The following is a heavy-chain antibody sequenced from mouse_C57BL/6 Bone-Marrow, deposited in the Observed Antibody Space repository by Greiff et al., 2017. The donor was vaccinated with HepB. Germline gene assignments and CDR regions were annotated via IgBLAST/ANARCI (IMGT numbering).Heavy chain of an antibody. CDR1: GFNIKNYS. J-gene: IGHJ2*01. V-gene: IGHV14-3*01. CDR2: IDPANGNT. Sequence: EVQLQQSVAELVRPGASVKLSCTASGFNIKNYSMHWVKQRPEQGLEWIGRIDPANGNTKYAPKCQGKATITADKSSNTAYLQLSSLTSEDTAIYYCDRTSYGGQGTTLTVSS. CDR3: DRTSY.